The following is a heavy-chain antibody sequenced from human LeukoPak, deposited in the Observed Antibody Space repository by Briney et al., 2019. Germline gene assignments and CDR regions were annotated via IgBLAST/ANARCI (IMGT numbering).Heavy chain of an antibody. J-gene: IGHJ6*02. V-gene: IGHV1-46*01. Sequence: ASVKVSCKASGYTFTSYYMHWVRQAPGQGLEWMGIINPSGGSTTYAQKFLGSVTMTRDTSTSTVYMELSSLRSEDTAVYYCAREYQASYGMDVWGQGTTVTVSS. CDR3: AREYQASYGMDV. CDR1: GYTFTSYY. D-gene: IGHD2-2*01. CDR2: INPSGGST.